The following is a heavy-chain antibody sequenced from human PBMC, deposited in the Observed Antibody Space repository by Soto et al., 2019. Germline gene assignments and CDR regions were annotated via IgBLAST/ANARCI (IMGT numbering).Heavy chain of an antibody. Sequence: SVKVSCKASGGTFSSYAISWVRQAPGQGLEWMGGIIPIFGTANYAQKFQGRVTMTTDTSTSTAYMELRSLRSNDTAVYYCARDFYPLAYYFDYWGQGTLVTVSS. CDR3: ARDFYPLAYYFDY. CDR2: IIPIFGTA. CDR1: GGTFSSYA. J-gene: IGHJ4*02. V-gene: IGHV1-69*05.